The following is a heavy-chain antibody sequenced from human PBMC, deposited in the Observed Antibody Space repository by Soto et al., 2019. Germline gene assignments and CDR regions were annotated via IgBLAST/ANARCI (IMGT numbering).Heavy chain of an antibody. CDR1: GGSISSGAYY. J-gene: IGHJ6*02. V-gene: IGHV4-39*02. CDR3: ALLPSGQYYDGLDV. D-gene: IGHD1-26*01. Sequence: QLQLQESGPGLVKPSETLSLTCTVSGGSISSGAYYWAWIRQPPGKGLEWIGSIYYSGSTYYHSSLKSRVTIYVDTSKNHFSLKLSSVSAPDTCVYYCALLPSGQYYDGLDVWGQGTTVTVSS. CDR2: IYYSGST.